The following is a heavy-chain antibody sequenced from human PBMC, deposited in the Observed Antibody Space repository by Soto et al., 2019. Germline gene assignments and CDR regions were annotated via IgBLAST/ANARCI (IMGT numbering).Heavy chain of an antibody. J-gene: IGHJ3*01. V-gene: IGHV2-5*02. Sequence: QITLKESGPTLVKPTQTLTLTCTFSGFSLSADGVGVGWIRQPPGKALEWLALIYWDDDQRYSPSLKTRLTIPKGPPKNQGVPTMTNKDPVDTATYYCAHAYGGTSWPNDVFDVWGQGTVVTVSS. CDR2: IYWDDDQ. CDR3: AHAYGGTSWPNDVFDV. D-gene: IGHD2-2*01. CDR1: GFSLSADGVG.